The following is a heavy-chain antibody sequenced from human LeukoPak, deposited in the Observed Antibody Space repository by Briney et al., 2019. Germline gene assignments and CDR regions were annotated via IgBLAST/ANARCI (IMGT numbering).Heavy chain of an antibody. CDR1: GGSISSYY. Sequence: SETLSLTCTVSGGSISSYYWSWIRQPPGKGLEWIGYIYCSGSTNYNPSLKSRVTISVDTSKNQFSLKLSSVTAADTAVYYCARDPGDATFDYYYYMDVWGKGTTVTVSS. CDR2: IYCSGST. V-gene: IGHV4-59*01. D-gene: IGHD2/OR15-2a*01. J-gene: IGHJ6*03. CDR3: ARDPGDATFDYYYYMDV.